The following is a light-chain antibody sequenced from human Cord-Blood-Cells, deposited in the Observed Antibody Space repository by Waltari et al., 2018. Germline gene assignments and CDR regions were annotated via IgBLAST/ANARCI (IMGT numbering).Light chain of an antibody. CDR3: CSYAGSSTWV. Sequence: QSALTPPASVSWPPGQSITIFGPVTHSYVGRYSLVSWYQQHPGKAPKLMIYEGSKRPSGVSNRFSGSKSGNTASLTISGLQAEDEADYYCCSYAGSSTWVFGGGTKLTVL. J-gene: IGLJ3*02. CDR1: HSYVGRYSL. CDR2: EGS. V-gene: IGLV2-23*01.